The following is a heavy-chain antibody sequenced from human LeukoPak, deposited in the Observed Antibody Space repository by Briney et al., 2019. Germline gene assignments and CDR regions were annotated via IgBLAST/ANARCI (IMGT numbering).Heavy chain of an antibody. CDR2: ISGSGGST. Sequence: PGGSLRLSCAASGFTFSSYGMSWVRQAPGKGLEWVTAISGSGGSTYYADSVKGRFTISRDNAKNSLYLQMNSLRAEDTAVYYCARDQGTGVTRMDFDYWGQGTLVTVSS. V-gene: IGHV3-23*01. CDR3: ARDQGTGVTRMDFDY. J-gene: IGHJ4*02. D-gene: IGHD5-18*01. CDR1: GFTFSSYG.